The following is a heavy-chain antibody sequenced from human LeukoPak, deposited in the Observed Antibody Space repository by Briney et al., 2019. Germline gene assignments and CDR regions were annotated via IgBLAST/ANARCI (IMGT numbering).Heavy chain of an antibody. D-gene: IGHD7-27*01. CDR2: IRYDGSNK. Sequence: GGSLRLSCAASGLTFSSYGMHWVRQAPGKGLEWVAFIRYDGSNKYYADSVKGRFTISRDNSKNTLYLQMNSLRAEDTAVYYCAKDMRVRTGDPSDAFDIWGQGTMVTVSS. CDR1: GLTFSSYG. J-gene: IGHJ3*02. CDR3: AKDMRVRTGDPSDAFDI. V-gene: IGHV3-30*02.